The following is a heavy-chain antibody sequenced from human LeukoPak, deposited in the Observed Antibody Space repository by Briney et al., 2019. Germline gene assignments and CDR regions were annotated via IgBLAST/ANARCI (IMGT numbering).Heavy chain of an antibody. CDR2: FDPEDGET. CDR3: ATDSGSYFKYAYVY. D-gene: IGHD1-26*01. Sequence: ASVKVSCKVSGYTLTELSMHWVRQAPGKGLEWMGDFDPEDGETIYAQKFQGRVTMTEDTSTDTAYMELSSLRSEDTAVYYCATDSGSYFKYAYVYWGQGTLVTVSS. CDR1: GYTLTELS. J-gene: IGHJ4*02. V-gene: IGHV1-24*01.